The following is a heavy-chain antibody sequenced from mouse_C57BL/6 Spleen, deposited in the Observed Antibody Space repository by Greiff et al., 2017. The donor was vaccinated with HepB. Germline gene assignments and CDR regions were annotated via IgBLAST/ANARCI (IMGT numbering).Heavy chain of an antibody. J-gene: IGHJ3*01. V-gene: IGHV2-5*01. CDR1: GFSLTSYG. CDR2: IWRGGST. Sequence: QVQLQQSGPGLVQPSQRLSITCTVSGFSLTSYGVHWVRQSPGKGLEWLGVIWRGGSTDYNAAFMSRLSITKDNSKSQVFFKMNILQADDTAIYYCAKNWDYDGNWFAYWGQGTLVTVSA. CDR3: AKNWDYDGNWFAY. D-gene: IGHD2-4*01.